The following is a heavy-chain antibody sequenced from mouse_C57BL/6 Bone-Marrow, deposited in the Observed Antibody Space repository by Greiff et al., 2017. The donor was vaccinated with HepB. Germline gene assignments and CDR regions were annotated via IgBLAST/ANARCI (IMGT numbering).Heavy chain of an antibody. CDR2: FYPGSGSI. J-gene: IGHJ2*01. CDR1: GYTFTEYT. V-gene: IGHV1-62-2*01. Sequence: QVQLQQSGAELVKPGASVKLSCKASGYTFTEYTIHWVKQRSGQGLEWIGWFYPGSGSIKYNEKFNVKATLPVDKSSSTVYMELSRLTSEDSAVYFCARHAPYYYGSSRFDYWGPGTTLTVSS. D-gene: IGHD1-1*01. CDR3: ARHAPYYYGSSRFDY.